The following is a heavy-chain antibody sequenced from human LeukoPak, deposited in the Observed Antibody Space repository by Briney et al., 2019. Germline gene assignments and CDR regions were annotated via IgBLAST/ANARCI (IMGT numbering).Heavy chain of an antibody. D-gene: IGHD5-12*01. CDR1: GYTFTSYY. CDR3: ATGVATAFTY. Sequence: GASVKVSCKASGYTFTSYYIHWVRQAPGQGLEWMAWINPDSGDSYSAPKFQGRVTMTRDTSISTASMEVSWLTSDDTAVYYCATGVATAFTYWGQGTLVTVSS. J-gene: IGHJ4*02. CDR2: INPDSGDS. V-gene: IGHV1-2*02.